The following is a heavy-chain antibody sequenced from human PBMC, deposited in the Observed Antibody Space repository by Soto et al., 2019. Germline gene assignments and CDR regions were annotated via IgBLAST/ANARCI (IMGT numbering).Heavy chain of an antibody. J-gene: IGHJ6*02. CDR1: GFTFSSYA. D-gene: IGHD3-10*01. V-gene: IGHV3-30-3*01. Sequence: GVSLRLSCAASGFTFSSYAMHWVRQAPGKGLEWVAVISYDGSNKYYADSVKGRFTISRDNSKNTLYLQMNSLRAEDTAVYYCARDKGFGELYPYGMDVWGQGTTVTVSS. CDR3: ARDKGFGELYPYGMDV. CDR2: ISYDGSNK.